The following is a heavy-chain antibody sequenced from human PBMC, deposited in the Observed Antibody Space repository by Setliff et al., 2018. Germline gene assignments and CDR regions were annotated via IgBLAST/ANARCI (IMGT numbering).Heavy chain of an antibody. CDR1: GGFTSSFY. Sequence: SETLSLTCTISGGFTSSFYWSWIRQAPGKGLEWIGYVDHSGSTNFSPSLKSRGTISVDTSKTQVSLTLTSVTAADTAVYYCARDPGFHSGTWCLGDWGQGTQVTVS. V-gene: IGHV4-59*01. D-gene: IGHD2-8*01. CDR2: VDHSGST. J-gene: IGHJ4*02. CDR3: ARDPGFHSGTWCLGD.